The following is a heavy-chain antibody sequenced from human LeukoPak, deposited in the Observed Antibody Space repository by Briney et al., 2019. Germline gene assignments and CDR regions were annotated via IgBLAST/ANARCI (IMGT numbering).Heavy chain of an antibody. CDR3: ARGAAAAPNWFDP. CDR2: INSDGSST. V-gene: IGHV3-74*01. CDR1: EFTFSSYW. Sequence: GRSLRLSCADSEFTFSSYWMHWVRQAPGKGLVWVSRINSDGSSTSYADSVKGRFTISRDNAKNTLYLQMNNLRAEDTAVYYCARGAAAAPNWFDPWGQGTLVTVSS. J-gene: IGHJ5*02. D-gene: IGHD6-13*01.